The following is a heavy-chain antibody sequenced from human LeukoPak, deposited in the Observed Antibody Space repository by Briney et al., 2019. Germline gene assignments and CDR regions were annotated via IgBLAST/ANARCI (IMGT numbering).Heavy chain of an antibody. D-gene: IGHD2-2*01. Sequence: SVKVSCKASGGTFSSYAISWVRQAPGQGLEWMGGIIPIFGTANYAQKFQGRVTITADESTSTACMELSSLRSEDTAVYYCARDPRYCSSTSCLASWGQGTLVTVSS. CDR3: ARDPRYCSSTSCLAS. V-gene: IGHV1-69*01. CDR1: GGTFSSYA. CDR2: IIPIFGTA. J-gene: IGHJ4*02.